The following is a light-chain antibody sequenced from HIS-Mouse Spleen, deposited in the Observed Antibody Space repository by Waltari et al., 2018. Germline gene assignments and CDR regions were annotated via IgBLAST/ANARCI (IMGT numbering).Light chain of an antibody. CDR1: NIGRKS. CDR2: DDS. Sequence: SYVLTQPPSVSVAPGPTARITCGGNNIGRKSLHWYQQKPGQAAVLVVYDDSERPSGIPERFSGSNSGNTATLTISRVEAGDEADYYCQVWDSSSDHPVFGGGTKLTVL. CDR3: QVWDSSSDHPV. J-gene: IGLJ3*02. V-gene: IGLV3-21*02.